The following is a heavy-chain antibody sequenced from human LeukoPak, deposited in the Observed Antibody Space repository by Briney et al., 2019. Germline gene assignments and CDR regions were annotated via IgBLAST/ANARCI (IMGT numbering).Heavy chain of an antibody. V-gene: IGHV3-21*01. CDR3: ARDQSLYGGYAFVY. Sequence: GGSLRLSCAASGFTFSSYTMNWVRQAPGKGLEWVSSISSRSRNIYYADSVKGRFTVSRDNAKNSLYLQMNSLRVENTAVHYCARDQSLYGGYAFVYWGQGTLVTVSS. J-gene: IGHJ4*02. CDR1: GFTFSSYT. CDR2: ISSRSRNI. D-gene: IGHD2-15*01.